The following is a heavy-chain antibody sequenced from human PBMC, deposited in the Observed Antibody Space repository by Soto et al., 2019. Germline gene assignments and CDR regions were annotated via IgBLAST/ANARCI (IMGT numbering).Heavy chain of an antibody. CDR3: ARESHPGREIYYYYYMDV. CDR1: GFTFSSYW. Sequence: EVQLVESGGGLVQPGGSLRLSCAASGFTFSSYWMSWVRQAPGKGLEWVANIKQDGSEQYYVDSVKGRFTISRDNAKNSLYLQMNSLRAEDTAVYYCARESHPGREIYYYYYMDVWGKGTTVTVSS. V-gene: IGHV3-7*01. J-gene: IGHJ6*03. CDR2: IKQDGSEQ.